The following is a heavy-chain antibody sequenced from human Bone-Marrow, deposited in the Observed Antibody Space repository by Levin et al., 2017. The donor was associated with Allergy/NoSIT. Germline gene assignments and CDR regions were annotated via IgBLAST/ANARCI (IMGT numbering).Heavy chain of an antibody. J-gene: IGHJ6*02. CDR3: ARGVGASSSYHFYGLDV. D-gene: IGHD1-26*01. Sequence: LSLTCAASGFTFSRFEMTWVRQGPGKGLEWVSYISSGGVAVFYADSVKGRFTISRDNDKNSLYLQMNSLRADDTAVYYCARGVGASSSYHFYGLDVWGQGATVTVSS. CDR1: GFTFSRFE. V-gene: IGHV3-48*03. CDR2: ISSGGVAV.